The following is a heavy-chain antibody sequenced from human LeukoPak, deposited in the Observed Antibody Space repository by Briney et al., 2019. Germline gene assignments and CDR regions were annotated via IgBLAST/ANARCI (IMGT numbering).Heavy chain of an antibody. CDR2: ISGSGGST. CDR1: GFTFSDYY. J-gene: IGHJ3*02. Sequence: PGGSLRLSCAASGFTFSDYYMSWIRQAPGKGLEWVSAISGSGGSTYYADSVKGRFTISRDNSKNTLYLQMNSLRAEDTAVYYCAKPVGYYYDSSGYPDAFDIWGQGTMVTVSS. V-gene: IGHV3-23*01. D-gene: IGHD3-22*01. CDR3: AKPVGYYYDSSGYPDAFDI.